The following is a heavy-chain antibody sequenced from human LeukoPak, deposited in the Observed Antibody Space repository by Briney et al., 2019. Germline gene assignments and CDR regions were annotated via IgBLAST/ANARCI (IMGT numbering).Heavy chain of an antibody. CDR1: GFTFSSYS. D-gene: IGHD6-13*01. V-gene: IGHV3-48*04. CDR3: ARGPSAAGWEYYYYYYYYMDV. J-gene: IGHJ6*03. CDR2: ISSSSSTI. Sequence: GGSLRLSCAASGFTFSSYSMNWVRQAPGKGLEWVSYISSSSSTIYYADSVKGRFTISRDNAKNSLYLQMNSLRAEDTAVYYCARGPSAAGWEYYYYYYYYMDVWGKGTTVTVSS.